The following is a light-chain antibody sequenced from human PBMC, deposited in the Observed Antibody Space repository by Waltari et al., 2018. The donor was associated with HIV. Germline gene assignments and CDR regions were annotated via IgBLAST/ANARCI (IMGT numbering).Light chain of an antibody. CDR3: QSSDTSGTY. CDR2: KDT. V-gene: IGLV3-25*03. J-gene: IGLJ2*01. CDR1: ALPQLF. Sequence: FELTQPPSMSVSPGQTARITCSGEALPQLFAYWFQQKSGQAPVLLIFKDTERQTGIPARFSGSSSGTVATLTISGVRAEDEADYYCQSSDTSGTYFGGGTKLTVL.